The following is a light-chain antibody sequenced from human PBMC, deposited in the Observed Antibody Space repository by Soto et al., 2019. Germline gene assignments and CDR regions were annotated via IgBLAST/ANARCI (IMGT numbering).Light chain of an antibody. CDR2: RAS. V-gene: IGKV1-5*03. CDR3: QHYNSYSEA. Sequence: DIQMTQSPSTLSASVGDRVTITCRASQNINTWLAWYQQKPGKGPTLLIYRASRLESGVPSRFSGSGSGTECALTISSLQPDDFATYYCQHYNSYSEAFGQGTKVDIK. J-gene: IGKJ1*01. CDR1: QNINTW.